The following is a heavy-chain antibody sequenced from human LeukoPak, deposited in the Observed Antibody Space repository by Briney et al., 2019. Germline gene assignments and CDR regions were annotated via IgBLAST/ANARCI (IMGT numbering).Heavy chain of an antibody. CDR3: ARRRDGYNYVGTDY. J-gene: IGHJ4*02. Sequence: GESLKISCKGAGYTFSSYWIGWVRQMPGKGLEWMGSIYPGDSDTRYSPSFQGQVTFSADKSISTAYLQWSSLKASDTAMYYCARRRDGYNYVGTDYWGQGTLVTVSS. V-gene: IGHV5-51*01. CDR2: IYPGDSDT. D-gene: IGHD5-24*01. CDR1: GYTFSSYW.